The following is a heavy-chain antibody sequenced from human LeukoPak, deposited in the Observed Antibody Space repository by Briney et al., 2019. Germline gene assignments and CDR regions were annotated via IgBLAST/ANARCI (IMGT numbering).Heavy chain of an antibody. CDR2: ISSSSNYI. Sequence: GGSLRLSCAASGFTFSSYSMNWVRQAPGKGLEWVSSISSSSNYIYYADSVKGRFTISRDNAKNSLYLQMNSLRAEDTAVYYCARGSLTGYYGPFDYWGQGTLVTVSS. J-gene: IGHJ4*02. CDR1: GFTFSSYS. V-gene: IGHV3-21*01. D-gene: IGHD3-9*01. CDR3: ARGSLTGYYGPFDY.